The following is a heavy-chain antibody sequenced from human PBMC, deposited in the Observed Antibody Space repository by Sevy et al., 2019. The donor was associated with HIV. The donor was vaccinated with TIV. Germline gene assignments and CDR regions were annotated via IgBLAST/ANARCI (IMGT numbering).Heavy chain of an antibody. CDR3: ANDPLFGYDSSGPQSHGMDL. CDR2: ISGTGGST. J-gene: IGHJ6*01. CDR1: GFTFSSYA. V-gene: IGHV3-23*01. Sequence: GGSLRLSCAASGFTFSSYAMSWVRQAPGKGLEWVSAISGTGGSTYYADSVKGRFTISRDNSKNTLYLQMNSLRAEDTAVYYCANDPLFGYDSSGPQSHGMDLWGQGTTVTVSS. D-gene: IGHD3-22*01.